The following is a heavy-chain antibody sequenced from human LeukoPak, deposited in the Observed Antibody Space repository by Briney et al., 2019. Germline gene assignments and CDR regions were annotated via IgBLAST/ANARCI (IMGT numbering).Heavy chain of an antibody. CDR2: ITWDGGAT. CDR1: GFKFDDYT. CDR3: AGERSRYFYF. D-gene: IGHD1-1*01. J-gene: IGHJ2*01. V-gene: IGHV3-43*01. Sequence: GGSLRLSCAASGFKFDDYTMHWGRQAPGNGLQLVYLITWDGGATYYADSVKGRFTISRDNSKDSLSLQMNSLRTEDTALYYCAGERSRYFYFWGRGTLVTVSS.